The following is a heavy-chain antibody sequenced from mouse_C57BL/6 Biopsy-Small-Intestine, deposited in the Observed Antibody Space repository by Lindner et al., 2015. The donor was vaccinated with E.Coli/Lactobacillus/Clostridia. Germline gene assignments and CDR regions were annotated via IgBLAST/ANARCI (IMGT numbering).Heavy chain of an antibody. CDR1: GYTFTNYY. CDR3: ARDRTYYYDSSGYYDYYYYGMDV. CDR2: INPGGGST. D-gene: IGHD1-1*01. Sequence: SVKVSCKASGYTFTNYYMHWVRQAPGQGLEWMGIINPGGGSTSYAQKFQGRVTMTRDTSTSTVYMELSSLRSEDTAVYYCARDRTYYYDSSGYYDYYYYGMDVWGQGTTVTVSS. V-gene: IGHV1S22*01. J-gene: IGHJ1*01.